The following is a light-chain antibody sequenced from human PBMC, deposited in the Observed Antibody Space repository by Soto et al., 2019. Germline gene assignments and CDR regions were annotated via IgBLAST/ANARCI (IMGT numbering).Light chain of an antibody. V-gene: IGKV1-33*01. J-gene: IGKJ4*01. Sequence: DIQMTQSPSYLSASVGDRVTITCQASQDISNYLNWYQQKPGKXPXXLIYDASNLETGVPSRFSGSGSGTDFTFTISSLQPEDIATDDCQQYDNLLTFGGGTKVDIK. CDR1: QDISNY. CDR3: QQYDNLLT. CDR2: DAS.